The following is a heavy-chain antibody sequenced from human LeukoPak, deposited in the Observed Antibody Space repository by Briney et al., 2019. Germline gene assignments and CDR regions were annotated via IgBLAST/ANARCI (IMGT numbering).Heavy chain of an antibody. D-gene: IGHD2-21*01. Sequence: PGTSLRLSCAASGSSFSTHAMHWVRQAPGKGLEWVGVISYDGSDKYYVDSVKGRFTISRDNSKNTLYLQMNSLRAEDTAVYYCAGAIGYFDYWGQGTLATVSS. CDR3: AGAIGYFDY. J-gene: IGHJ4*02. V-gene: IGHV3-30*03. CDR1: GSSFSTHA. CDR2: ISYDGSDK.